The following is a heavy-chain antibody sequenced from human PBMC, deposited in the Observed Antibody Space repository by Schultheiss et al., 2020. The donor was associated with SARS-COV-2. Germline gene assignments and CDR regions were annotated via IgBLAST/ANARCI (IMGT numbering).Heavy chain of an antibody. J-gene: IGHJ6*02. Sequence: SCAASGFAFSAYYMSWIRQAPGKGPEWLAYISGRGNFTRYADSVQGRFSVSRDNADNSLSLHMNSLRADDTAVYYCARGGGHTPMVAYYYYGMDIWGQGTTVTVSS. CDR2: ISGRGNFT. D-gene: IGHD5-18*01. CDR1: GFAFSAYY. CDR3: ARGGGHTPMVAYYYYGMDI. V-gene: IGHV3-11*06.